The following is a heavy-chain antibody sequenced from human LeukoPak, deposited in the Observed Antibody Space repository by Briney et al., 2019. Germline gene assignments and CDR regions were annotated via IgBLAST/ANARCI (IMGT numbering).Heavy chain of an antibody. Sequence: GGSLRLSCAASGFTFSDHYMDWVRQAPGKGLEWVGRTRNKANSYTTEYAASVKGRFTISRYDSKNSLYLQMNSLKTEDTAVYYCARGRIAAAGTDFDYWGQGTLVTVSS. CDR1: GFTFSDHY. CDR2: TRNKANSYTT. J-gene: IGHJ4*02. V-gene: IGHV3-72*01. D-gene: IGHD6-13*01. CDR3: ARGRIAAAGTDFDY.